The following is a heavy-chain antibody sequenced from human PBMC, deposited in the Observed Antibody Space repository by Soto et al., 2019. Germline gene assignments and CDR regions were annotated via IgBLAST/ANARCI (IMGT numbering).Heavy chain of an antibody. V-gene: IGHV3-7*01. Sequence: EVQMVASGGGVVQPGGSLRLSCAASGFTFSDQWMSWVRQAPGKGLEWVANINPDGSAKSHVDSVEGRFTISRDNAKNSLYLQMNTLRVEDTAVSYCARGPLWGQGTLVTFSS. CDR3: ARGPL. J-gene: IGHJ4*02. CDR1: GFTFSDQW. CDR2: INPDGSAK.